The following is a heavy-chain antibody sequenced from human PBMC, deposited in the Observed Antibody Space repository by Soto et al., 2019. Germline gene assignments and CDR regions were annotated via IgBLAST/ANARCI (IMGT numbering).Heavy chain of an antibody. CDR1: GDSVSRNIAA. D-gene: IGHD2-15*01. CDR2: TYYRSKWYN. Sequence: PSQTLSLTCAISGDSVSRNIAAWNWIRQSPSRGLEWLGRTYYRSKWYNDYAVSVKSRITINPDTSKNQFSLQLNSVTPEDTAVYYCAKGGSHCSGGSCYSGNYYYGMDVWGQGTTVTSP. CDR3: AKGGSHCSGGSCYSGNYYYGMDV. J-gene: IGHJ6*02. V-gene: IGHV6-1*01.